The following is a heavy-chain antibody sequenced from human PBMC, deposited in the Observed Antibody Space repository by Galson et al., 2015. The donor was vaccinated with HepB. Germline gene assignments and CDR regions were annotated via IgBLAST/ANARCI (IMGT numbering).Heavy chain of an antibody. D-gene: IGHD6-13*01. CDR3: ARDRGLSSSSWEFDY. J-gene: IGHJ4*02. CDR1: GFTFSSYA. Sequence: SLRLSCAASGFTFSSYAMHWVRQAPGKGLDYVSAISSNGGSTYYANSVKGRFTISRDNSKNTLYLQMGSLRAEDMAVYYCARDRGLSSSSWEFDYWGQGTLVTVSS. V-gene: IGHV3-64*01. CDR2: ISSNGGST.